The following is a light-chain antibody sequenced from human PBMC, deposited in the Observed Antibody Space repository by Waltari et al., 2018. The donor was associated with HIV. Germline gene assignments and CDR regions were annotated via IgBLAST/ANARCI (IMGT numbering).Light chain of an antibody. CDR3: QQYYNWPLT. J-gene: IGKJ5*01. CDR2: NAS. Sequence: MTQFPDTLSVSPGERATVFCWASQSISTDLAWYQQKPGQAPRLLIYNASTRATGIPTRFSGSGSGTEFALTISRLQSEDFAVYFCQQYYNWPLTFGQGTRLEIK. CDR1: QSISTD. V-gene: IGKV3-15*01.